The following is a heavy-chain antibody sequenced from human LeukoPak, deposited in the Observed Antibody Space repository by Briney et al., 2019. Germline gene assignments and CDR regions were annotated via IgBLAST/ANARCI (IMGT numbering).Heavy chain of an antibody. CDR2: INPKSGGT. D-gene: IGHD1-26*01. CDR3: VPSANYYYFDY. Sequence: SVKVSCKTSGYTFTNYYMHWVRQGPGLGFEWMGWINPKSGGTSYPQKFQGRLTMTRDTSISTAYMELSRLGSDDTAVYYCVPSANYYYFDYWGQGTLVTVSS. V-gene: IGHV1-2*02. J-gene: IGHJ4*02. CDR1: GYTFTNYY.